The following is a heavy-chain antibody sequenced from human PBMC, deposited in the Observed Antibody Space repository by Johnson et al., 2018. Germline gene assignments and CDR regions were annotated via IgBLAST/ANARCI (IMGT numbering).Heavy chain of an antibody. Sequence: EVQLLESGGGLVQRGGSLRLSCAASGFTFSTYWMHWVRQVPGKGLVWVSRINSDGIRTDYADSVEGRFTISRDNARNTLYLQMNSLRAEDTAVYYCVREWDYYYGMDVWGQGTTVTVSS. CDR3: VREWDYYYGMDV. CDR2: INSDGIRT. V-gene: IGHV3-74*01. CDR1: GFTFSTYW. J-gene: IGHJ6*02.